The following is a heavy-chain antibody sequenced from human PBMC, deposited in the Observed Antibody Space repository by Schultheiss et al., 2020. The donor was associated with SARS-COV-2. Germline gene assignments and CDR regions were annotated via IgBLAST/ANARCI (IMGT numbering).Heavy chain of an antibody. CDR2: IYHSGST. D-gene: IGHD6-6*01. Sequence: SETLSLTCAVSGYSISSGYYWGWIRQPPGKGLEWIGEIYHSGSTNYNPSLESRVTISVDKSKNQFSLKLSSVTAVDTAVYYCARSSGGSSSSPNYYYGMDVWGQGTTVTVSS. V-gene: IGHV4-38-2*01. CDR3: ARSSGGSSSSPNYYYGMDV. J-gene: IGHJ6*02. CDR1: GYSISSGYY.